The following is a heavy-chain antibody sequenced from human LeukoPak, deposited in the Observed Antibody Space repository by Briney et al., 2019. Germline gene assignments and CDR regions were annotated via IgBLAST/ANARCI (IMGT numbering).Heavy chain of an antibody. D-gene: IGHD1-26*01. CDR2: TYNGGST. CDR1: VFTVRSTY. Sequence: GGSLRLPRLASVFTVRSTYMLWVRQAPGRGLEGVSVTYNGGSTYYADSVKGRCTISRDSSKNTLYLQMNSLRGEDTAVYYCASGIRAFENRGQGTLVTVSA. CDR3: ASGIRAFEN. V-gene: IGHV3-66*01. J-gene: IGHJ4*02.